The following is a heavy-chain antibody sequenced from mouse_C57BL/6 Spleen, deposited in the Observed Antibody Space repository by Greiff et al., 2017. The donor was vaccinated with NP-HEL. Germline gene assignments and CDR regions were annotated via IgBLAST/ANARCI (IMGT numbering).Heavy chain of an antibody. CDR1: GFSLTSYG. Sequence: QVQLKQSGPGLVQPSQSLSITCTVSGFSLTSYGVHWVRQSPGKGLEWLGVIWSGGSTDYNAAFISRLSISKDNSKSQVFFKMNSLQADDTAIYYCARPGSSSYWYFDVWGTGTTVTVSS. CDR2: IWSGGST. D-gene: IGHD1-1*01. V-gene: IGHV2-2*01. CDR3: ARPGSSSYWYFDV. J-gene: IGHJ1*03.